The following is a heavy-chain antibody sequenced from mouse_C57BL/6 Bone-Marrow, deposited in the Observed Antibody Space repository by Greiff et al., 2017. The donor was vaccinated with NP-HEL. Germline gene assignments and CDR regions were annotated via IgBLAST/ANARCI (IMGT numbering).Heavy chain of an antibody. CDR2: INSDGGST. D-gene: IGHD2-2*01. V-gene: IGHV5-2*01. CDR3: ARHDSLWLRRNDWYFDV. J-gene: IGHJ1*03. CDR1: EYEFPSHD. Sequence: EVNLVESGGGLVQPGESLKLSCESNEYEFPSHDMSWVRKTPEKRLELVAAINSDGGSTYYPDTMDRRFIISRDHTKKTLYLQMSSLKSEDTALYYCARHDSLWLRRNDWYFDVWGTGTTVTVSS.